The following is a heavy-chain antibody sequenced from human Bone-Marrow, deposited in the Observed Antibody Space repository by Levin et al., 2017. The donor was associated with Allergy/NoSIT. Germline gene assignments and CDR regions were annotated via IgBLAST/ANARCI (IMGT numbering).Heavy chain of an antibody. D-gene: IGHD3-3*01. Sequence: KVSCKGSGYTFTDYWIGWVRQMPGKGLEWMGLIFPGDSDIKYSPAFQGQVTISADNSMNTAYLKWSSLKASDTAIYYCARRGGNFDYWGQGTRVTVSS. CDR2: IFPGDSDI. CDR3: ARRGGNFDY. CDR1: GYTFTDYW. V-gene: IGHV5-51*01. J-gene: IGHJ4*02.